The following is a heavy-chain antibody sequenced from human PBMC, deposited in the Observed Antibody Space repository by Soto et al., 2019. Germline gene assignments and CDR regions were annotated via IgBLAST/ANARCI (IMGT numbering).Heavy chain of an antibody. J-gene: IGHJ4*02. Sequence: SETLSLTCTVSGCSISSHYWPWLRQPPGKGLEWIGYVYNSGSTNYNPSLKSRVTISEDTSKGQFSLKVNSMTAADTAVYYCARYRREAVAGYTLDNWGQGILVTVS. V-gene: IGHV4-59*11. D-gene: IGHD6-13*01. CDR1: GCSISSHY. CDR3: ARYRREAVAGYTLDN. CDR2: VYNSGST.